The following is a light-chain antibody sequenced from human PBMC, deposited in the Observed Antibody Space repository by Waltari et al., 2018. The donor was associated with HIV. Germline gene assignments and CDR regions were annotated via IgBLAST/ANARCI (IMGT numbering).Light chain of an antibody. J-gene: IGKJ5*01. CDR3: TLALQSDRLP. CDR2: LAS. Sequence: DIVMTQSPLSLLVTPGEPASISCRSNQSLLHTNRDNYLDWYLQKAGQSPQLLIYLASNRASGVPSRFSGSGSCTDFTLHINRVEAVYVWIYYCTLALQSDRLPFGPGTRREIK. V-gene: IGKV2-28*01. CDR1: QSLLHTNRDNY.